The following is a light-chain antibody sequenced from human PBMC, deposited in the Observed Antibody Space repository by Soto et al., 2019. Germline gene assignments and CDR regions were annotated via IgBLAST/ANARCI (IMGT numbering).Light chain of an antibody. CDR2: GAS. J-gene: IGKJ4*01. V-gene: IGKV3-20*01. CDR1: QSVSSSY. CDR3: QQYDSSPLT. Sequence: EIVLTQSPGTLSLSPGERATLSCRASQSVSSSYLAWYQQKPGQAPRLLIYGASSRATGIPDRFSGSGCGTDFTLTISRLEPEDFAVYYCQQYDSSPLTFGGGTKVEIK.